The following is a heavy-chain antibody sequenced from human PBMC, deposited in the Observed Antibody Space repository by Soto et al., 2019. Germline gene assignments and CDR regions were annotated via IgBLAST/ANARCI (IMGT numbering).Heavy chain of an antibody. CDR2: IYYDGNT. J-gene: IGHJ5*02. CDR3: AREGTRIAAAGGFDP. Sequence: SETLSLTCTVSGGSISSYYWGWIRQPPGKGLKCIANIYYDGNTYYNPSLKSRVTISLDTSKNQFSLRLNSLTAADTAVYYCAREGTRIAAAGGFDPWGQGTLVTVSS. V-gene: IGHV4-59*04. CDR1: GGSISSYY. D-gene: IGHD6-13*01.